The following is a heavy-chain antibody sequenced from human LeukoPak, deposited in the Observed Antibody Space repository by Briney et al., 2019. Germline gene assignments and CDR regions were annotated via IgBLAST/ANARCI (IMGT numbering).Heavy chain of an antibody. CDR1: GASFSGYY. CDR2: INHSGST. J-gene: IGHJ4*02. V-gene: IGHV4-34*01. Sequence: PSETLSLTCAVYGASFSGYYWSRIRQPPGKGLEWIGEINHSGSTNSNPSLKCRVTTSVETSKNQFSLKLSSVTAADTAVYYCARPLDTAMVRIDYWGQGSLVTVSS. CDR3: ARPLDTAMVRIDY. D-gene: IGHD5-18*01.